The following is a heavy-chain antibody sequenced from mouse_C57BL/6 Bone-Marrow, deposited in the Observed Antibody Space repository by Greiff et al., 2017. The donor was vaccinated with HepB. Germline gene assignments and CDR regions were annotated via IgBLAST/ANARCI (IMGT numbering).Heavy chain of an antibody. J-gene: IGHJ2*01. V-gene: IGHV1-80*01. D-gene: IGHD3-3*01. Sequence: VQLKQSGAELVKPGASVKISCKASGYAFSSYWMNWVKQRPGKGLEWIGQIYPGDGDTNYNGKFKGKATLTADKSSSTAYMQLISLTSEDSAVYFCASFSRDYFDYWGQGTTLTVSS. CDR2: IYPGDGDT. CDR3: ASFSRDYFDY. CDR1: GYAFSSYW.